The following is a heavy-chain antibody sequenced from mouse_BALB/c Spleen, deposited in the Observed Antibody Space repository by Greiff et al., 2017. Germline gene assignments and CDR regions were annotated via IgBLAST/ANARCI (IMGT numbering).Heavy chain of an antibody. J-gene: IGHJ2*01. CDR1: GYNFTSYW. Sequence: VQLQQPGAELVKPGTSVKLSCKSSGYNFTSYWINWVKLRPGQGLEWNGDIYPGSGSTNYNEKFKSKATLTVDTSSSTAYMQLSSLASEDSALYYCATLYYFDYWGQGTTLTVSS. CDR3: ATLYYFDY. CDR2: IYPGSGST. V-gene: IGHV1-55*01.